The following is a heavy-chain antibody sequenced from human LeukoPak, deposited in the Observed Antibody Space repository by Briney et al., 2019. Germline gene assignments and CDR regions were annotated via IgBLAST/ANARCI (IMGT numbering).Heavy chain of an antibody. CDR3: ARVAVRGVLTDY. V-gene: IGHV4-31*03. CDR1: GGSISSGGYY. J-gene: IGHJ4*02. D-gene: IGHD3-10*01. CDR2: IYYSGST. Sequence: SQTLSLTCTVSGGSISSGGYYWSWIRQHPGKGLEWIGYIYYSGSTYYNPSLKSRVTISVDTSKIQFSLKLSSVTAADTAVYYCARVAVRGVLTDYWGQGTLVTVSS.